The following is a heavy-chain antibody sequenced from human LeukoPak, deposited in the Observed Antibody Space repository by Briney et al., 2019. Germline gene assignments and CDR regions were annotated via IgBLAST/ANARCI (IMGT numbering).Heavy chain of an antibody. V-gene: IGHV3-30*02. J-gene: IGHJ3*02. D-gene: IGHD6-6*01. CDR2: IRYDGSNK. Sequence: PGGSLRLSCAASGFTFSSYGMHCVRQAPGKGLEWVAFIRYDGSNKYYADSVKGRFTISRDNSKNTLYLQMNSLRAEDTAVYYCAKGLAARPLDAFDIWGQGTMVTVSS. CDR1: GFTFSSYG. CDR3: AKGLAARPLDAFDI.